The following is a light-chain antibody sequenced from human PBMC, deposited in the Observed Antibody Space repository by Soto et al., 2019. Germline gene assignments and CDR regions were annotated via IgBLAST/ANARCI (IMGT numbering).Light chain of an antibody. CDR2: TNN. Sequence: QSVLTQPPSASGTPGQRVTISCSGSRSNIGRNYVYWYQHIPGTAPKLLIQTNNERPSGVPDRFSGSKSGTSVSLAISGLRSEDEATYYCQSYDSSLSGYVFGTGTKLTVL. V-gene: IGLV1-47*01. J-gene: IGLJ1*01. CDR1: RSNIGRNY. CDR3: QSYDSSLSGYV.